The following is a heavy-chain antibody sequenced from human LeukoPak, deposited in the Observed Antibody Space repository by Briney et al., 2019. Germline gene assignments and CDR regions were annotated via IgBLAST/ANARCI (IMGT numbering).Heavy chain of an antibody. V-gene: IGHV1-18*01. CDR2: ISAYNGNT. CDR1: GYTFTSYG. CDR3: ARDYDFWSGYLAGY. J-gene: IGHJ4*02. Sequence: GASVNVSCKASGYTFTSYGISWVRQAPGQGLEWMGWISAYNGNTNYAQKLQGRVTMTTDTSTSTAYMELRSLRSDDTAVYYCARDYDFWSGYLAGYWGQGTLVTVSS. D-gene: IGHD3-3*01.